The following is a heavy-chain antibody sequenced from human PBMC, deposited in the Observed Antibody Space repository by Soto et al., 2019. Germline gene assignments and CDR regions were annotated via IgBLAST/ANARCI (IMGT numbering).Heavy chain of an antibody. Sequence: QVQLQESGPGLVKPSETLSLTCTVSGGSISSYYWSWIRQPPGKGLEWIGYIYYSGSTNYNPSLKCRVTISVDTSKIQCALKLSSVTAADTAVYYCARSEQWLVRRYFDYWGQGTLVTVSS. CDR1: GGSISSYY. J-gene: IGHJ4*02. V-gene: IGHV4-59*08. D-gene: IGHD6-19*01. CDR2: IYYSGST. CDR3: ARSEQWLVRRYFDY.